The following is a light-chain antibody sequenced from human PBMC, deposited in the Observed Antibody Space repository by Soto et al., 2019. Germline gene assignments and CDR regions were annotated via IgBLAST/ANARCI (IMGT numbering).Light chain of an antibody. CDR3: QQRNNWPPWT. CDR2: DTS. Sequence: EIVLTQSPANLSLSPGERATLSCRASQSISSYLVWYQQKPGQAPRLLIYDTSNRATGIPARFSGTGSGTDFTLTISSLEPEDSAVYYCQQRNNWPPWTFGQGTKVEIK. CDR1: QSISSY. J-gene: IGKJ1*01. V-gene: IGKV3-11*01.